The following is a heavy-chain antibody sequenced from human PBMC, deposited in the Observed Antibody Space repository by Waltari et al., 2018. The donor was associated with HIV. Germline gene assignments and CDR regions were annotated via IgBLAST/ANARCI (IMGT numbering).Heavy chain of an antibody. CDR3: ATGVRYYGP. V-gene: IGHV3-53*01. J-gene: IGHJ5*02. Sequence: EVLLTESGGQLIQPGGSLGVSCVASNFSISNRPVTWVRQAQGGPLEWVAVIYPDDTTHYADSVRGRFTISRVRSRTSVLLQMNGLFADDTAVYYCATGVRYYGPWGQGTRVTVSS. CDR2: IYPDDTT. D-gene: IGHD3-16*01. CDR1: NFSISNRP.